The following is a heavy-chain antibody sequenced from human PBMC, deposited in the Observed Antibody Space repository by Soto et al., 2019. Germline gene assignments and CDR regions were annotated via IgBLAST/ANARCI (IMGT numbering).Heavy chain of an antibody. V-gene: IGHV3-7*03. Sequence: EMQLVESGGGLVQPGGSLRLSCAASGFTFNLYWMNWVRQAPGKGLEWVAKLKEDGSEEYYVDSVKGRFTISRDNAKSSLYLQMTSLRVDDTAVYYCARGDIVVVTAPDLWGQGTLVTVSS. D-gene: IGHD2-21*02. CDR3: ARGDIVVVTAPDL. J-gene: IGHJ4*02. CDR2: LKEDGSEE. CDR1: GFTFNLYW.